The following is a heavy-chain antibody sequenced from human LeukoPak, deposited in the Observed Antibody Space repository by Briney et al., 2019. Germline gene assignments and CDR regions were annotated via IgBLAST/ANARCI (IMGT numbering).Heavy chain of an antibody. V-gene: IGHV3-23*01. CDR3: AKGSSSPRPYYFDY. D-gene: IGHD6-6*01. Sequence: PGGSLRLSCAASGFTFSNYAMSWVRQAPGKGLEWVSAITGSGTDTFHADSVKGRFTISRDNSESTLYLQMNSLRAEDTATYYCAKGSSSPRPYYFDYWGQGTLVTVSS. J-gene: IGHJ4*02. CDR2: ITGSGTDT. CDR1: GFTFSNYA.